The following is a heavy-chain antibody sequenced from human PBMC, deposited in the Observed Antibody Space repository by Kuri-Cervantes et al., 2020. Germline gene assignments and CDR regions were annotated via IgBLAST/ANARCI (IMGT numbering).Heavy chain of an antibody. CDR1: NYSIGSGYY. CDR3: ASRTYYYDSSGYSPDY. J-gene: IGHJ4*02. Sequence: SETLSLTCGVSNYSIGSGYYWGWIRQLPGKGLEWIGSIYHSGSTYYNPSLKSRVTISVDTSKNQFSLKLSSVTAADTAVYYCASRTYYYDSSGYSPDYWGQGTLVTVSS. V-gene: IGHV4-38-2*01. CDR2: IYHSGST. D-gene: IGHD3-22*01.